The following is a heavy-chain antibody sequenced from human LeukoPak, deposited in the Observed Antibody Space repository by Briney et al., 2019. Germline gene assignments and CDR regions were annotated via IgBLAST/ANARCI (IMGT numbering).Heavy chain of an antibody. J-gene: IGHJ4*02. V-gene: IGHV3-21*01. CDR1: GFIFSSDS. CDR2: ISSTGAYI. CDR3: ARAPAGPYYFDY. Sequence: PGGSLRLSCATSGFIFSSDSMIWVRQAPGKGLEWVSSISSTGAYIYYADSLKGRFTISRDNSKNTLYLQMNSLRAEDTAVYYCARAPAGPYYFDYWGQGTLVTVSS.